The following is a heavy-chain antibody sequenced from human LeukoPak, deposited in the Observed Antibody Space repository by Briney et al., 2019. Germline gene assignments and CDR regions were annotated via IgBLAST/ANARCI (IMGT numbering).Heavy chain of an antibody. CDR2: IFHSGGT. V-gene: IGHV4-59*01. D-gene: IGHD3-22*01. J-gene: IGHJ4*02. Sequence: SETLSLTCTVSGVSINSYYWNWIRQPPGRGLEWVGYIFHSGGTNYNPSLKSRVTISLDTSKNQFSLKLTSVTAADTAVYYCARTSDYYDSSGYLKIDYWGQGTLVTVSS. CDR3: ARTSDYYDSSGYLKIDY. CDR1: GVSINSYY.